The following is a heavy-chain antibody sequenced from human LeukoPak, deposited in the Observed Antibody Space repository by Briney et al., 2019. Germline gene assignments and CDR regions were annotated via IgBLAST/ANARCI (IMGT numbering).Heavy chain of an antibody. J-gene: IGHJ6*03. CDR2: IYYSGST. V-gene: IGHV4-39*07. CDR3: ARGPYSSSSMYRMDV. CDR1: GGSISSSSYY. Sequence: SETLSLTCTVSGGSISSSSYYWGWIRQPPGKGLERIGSIYYSGSTYYNPSLKSRVTISVDTSKNQFSLKLSSVTAADTAVYYCARGPYSSSSMYRMDVWGKGTTVTVSS. D-gene: IGHD6-6*01.